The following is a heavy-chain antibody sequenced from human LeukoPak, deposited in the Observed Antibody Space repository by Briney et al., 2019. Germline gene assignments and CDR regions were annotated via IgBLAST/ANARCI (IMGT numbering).Heavy chain of an antibody. CDR2: ISYDGSNK. D-gene: IGHD2-15*01. V-gene: IGHV3-30-3*01. Sequence: GRSLRPSCAASGFTFSSYAMHWVRQAPGKGLEWVAVISYDGSNKYYADSVKGRFTISRDNSKNTLYLQMNSLRAEDTAVYYCAGHLGYCSGGSCPESDYWGQGTLVTVSS. CDR3: AGHLGYCSGGSCPESDY. J-gene: IGHJ4*02. CDR1: GFTFSSYA.